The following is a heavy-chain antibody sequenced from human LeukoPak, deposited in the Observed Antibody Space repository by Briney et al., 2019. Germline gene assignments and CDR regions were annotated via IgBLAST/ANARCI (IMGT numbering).Heavy chain of an antibody. CDR3: ARVQRGEMATFDY. J-gene: IGHJ4*02. V-gene: IGHV3-21*01. D-gene: IGHD5-24*01. CDR2: ISSSSTYI. Sequence: GGSLRLSCAASGVIFSSYSMNWVRHAPGEGLEWGSSISSSSTYIHYADSLKGRVTISRDNARNSLYLQIDSLRVEDTAVHYCARVQRGEMATFDYWGQGALVTVSS. CDR1: GVIFSSYS.